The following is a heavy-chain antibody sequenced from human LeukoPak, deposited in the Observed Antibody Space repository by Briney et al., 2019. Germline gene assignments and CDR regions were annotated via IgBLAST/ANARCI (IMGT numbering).Heavy chain of an antibody. Sequence: NTSETLSLTCTVSGGSISSGGYYWSWIRQHPGKGLEWIGYIYYSGSTYYNPSLKSRVTISVDTSKNQFSLKLSSVTAADTAVYYCARDVLGYSYGGDYFDYWGQGTLVTVSS. CDR2: IYYSGST. CDR3: ARDVLGYSYGGDYFDY. J-gene: IGHJ4*02. CDR1: GGSISSGGYY. D-gene: IGHD5-18*01. V-gene: IGHV4-31*03.